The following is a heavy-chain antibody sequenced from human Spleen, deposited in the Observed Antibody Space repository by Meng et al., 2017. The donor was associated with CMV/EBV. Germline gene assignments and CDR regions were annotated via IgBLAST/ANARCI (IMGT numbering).Heavy chain of an antibody. Sequence: IFSDYGMHWVRQVPGKGLEWVSSISSSSSYIYYADSVKGRFTISRDNAKNSLYLQMNSLRAEDTAVYYCAREEYSSSSGLSYYFDYWGQGTLVTVSS. V-gene: IGHV3-21*01. CDR3: AREEYSSSSGLSYYFDY. D-gene: IGHD6-6*01. CDR2: ISSSSSYI. CDR1: IFSDYG. J-gene: IGHJ4*02.